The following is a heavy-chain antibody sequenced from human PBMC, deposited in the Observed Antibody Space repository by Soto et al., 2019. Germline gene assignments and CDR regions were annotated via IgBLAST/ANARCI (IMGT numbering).Heavy chain of an antibody. V-gene: IGHV1-2*02. CDR3: ARVSVDVPE. CDR2: IDPKSGGT. Sequence: QLVQSGAEVKKPGASVRVSCKTSGPTFIAYYIHWVRQAPGQGLDWMGWIDPKSGGTTYEQKFLGRVTMTRDTSINTAYIDLNRLTSDDTAVYYCARVSVDVPEWGQGTLIAVSS. D-gene: IGHD5-12*01. J-gene: IGHJ4*02. CDR1: GPTFIAYY.